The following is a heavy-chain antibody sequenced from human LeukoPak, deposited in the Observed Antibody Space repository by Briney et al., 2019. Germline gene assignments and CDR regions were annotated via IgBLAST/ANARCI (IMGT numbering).Heavy chain of an antibody. V-gene: IGHV4-34*01. D-gene: IGHD3-10*01. CDR2: INHSGST. CDR1: GGSFSGYY. Sequence: SETLSLTCAVYGGSFSGYYWSWIRQPPGKGLEWIGEINHSGSTNYNPSLKSRVTISVDTSKNQFSLKLSSVTAADTAVYYCARDQVGSLPLRGQGTLVTVSS. CDR3: ARDQVGSLPL. J-gene: IGHJ4*02.